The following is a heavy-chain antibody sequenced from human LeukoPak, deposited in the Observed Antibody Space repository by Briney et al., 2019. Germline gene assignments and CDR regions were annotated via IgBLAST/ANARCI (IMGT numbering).Heavy chain of an antibody. CDR3: ARDSSTTVTGAFDI. D-gene: IGHD4-17*01. Sequence: GGSLRLSCGASGFTFSRYGMHWVRQAPGKGLEWVAIIWYDGSNKYYADSVKGRFTISRDNSKNTLYLQMNSLRAGDTAVYYCARDSSTTVTGAFDIWGQGTMVTVSS. V-gene: IGHV3-33*01. CDR1: GFTFSRYG. J-gene: IGHJ3*02. CDR2: IWYDGSNK.